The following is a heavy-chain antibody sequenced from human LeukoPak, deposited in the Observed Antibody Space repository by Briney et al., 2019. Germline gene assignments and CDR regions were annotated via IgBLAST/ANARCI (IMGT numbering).Heavy chain of an antibody. CDR1: GDSVSSNSAA. V-gene: IGHV6-1*01. CDR3: ASLYCSGSTCSVDY. CDR2: TYYRSRWYN. Sequence: PSQTLSLTCAISGDSVSSNSAAWNWIRQSPSRGLEWLGRTYYRSRWYNDYSVSVKSRIIITPDTSKNQFPLQLNSVSPEDTAVYYCASLYCSGSTCSVDYWGQGTQVTVSS. D-gene: IGHD2-15*01. J-gene: IGHJ4*02.